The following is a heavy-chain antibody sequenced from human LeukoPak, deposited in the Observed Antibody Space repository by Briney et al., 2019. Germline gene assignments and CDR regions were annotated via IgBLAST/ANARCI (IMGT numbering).Heavy chain of an antibody. D-gene: IGHD2-8*01. CDR2: IYTSGRT. V-gene: IGHV4-61*02. J-gene: IGHJ3*02. CDR3: ARDAVSAVLGAFDI. Sequence: PSETLSLTCTVSGGSISSGSYYWSWIRQPAGTGLEWIGRIYTSGRTNYNPSLKSRVTISVDTSKNHFSLKLSSVTAADTAVYYCARDAVSAVLGAFDIWGQGTMVTVSS. CDR1: GGSISSGSYY.